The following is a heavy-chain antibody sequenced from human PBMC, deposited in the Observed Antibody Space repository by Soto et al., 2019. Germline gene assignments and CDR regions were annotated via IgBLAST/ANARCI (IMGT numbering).Heavy chain of an antibody. CDR1: GGTFTNYA. CDR2: IIPVFGTP. V-gene: IGHV1-69*12. CDR3: ARERSVGYCITTTCPKPFYYYAMDV. J-gene: IGHJ6*02. D-gene: IGHD2-2*01. Sequence: QVQLVQSGAEVKKPGSSLKVSCKASGGTFTNYAFSWVRQAPGQGLEWMGGIIPVFGTPDYAQKFQGRVTITADESTGTASMELSSLRSDDTAVYYCARERSVGYCITTTCPKPFYYYAMDVWGQGTKVTVSS.